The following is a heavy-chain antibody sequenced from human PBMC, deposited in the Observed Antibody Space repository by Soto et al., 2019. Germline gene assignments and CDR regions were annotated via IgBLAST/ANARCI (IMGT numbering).Heavy chain of an antibody. D-gene: IGHD5-12*01. CDR2: ISGSGGST. J-gene: IGHJ4*02. V-gene: IGHV3-23*01. CDR1: GFTFDDYT. CDR3: AKGMVAPDY. Sequence: GGSLRLSCAASGFTFDDYTMHWVRQAPGKGLEWVSAISGSGGSTYYADSVKGRFTISRDNSKNTLYLQMNSLRAEDTAVYYCAKGMVAPDYWGQGTLVTVSS.